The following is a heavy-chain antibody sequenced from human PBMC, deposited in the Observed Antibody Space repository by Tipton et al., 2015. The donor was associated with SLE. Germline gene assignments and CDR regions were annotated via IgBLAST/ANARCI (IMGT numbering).Heavy chain of an antibody. D-gene: IGHD6-19*01. CDR3: AREAYSSAWAKTTYFDY. CDR2: IRYDETKE. CDR1: GFTFDNYE. J-gene: IGHJ4*02. V-gene: IGHV3-33*08. Sequence: SLRLSCAASGFTFDNYEMNWVRQAPGKGLEWVAFIRYDETKEYYADSVNGRFIISRDTSKNTPYLQMNTLRAEDTAVYYCAREAYSSAWAKTTYFDYWGQGTLVTVSS.